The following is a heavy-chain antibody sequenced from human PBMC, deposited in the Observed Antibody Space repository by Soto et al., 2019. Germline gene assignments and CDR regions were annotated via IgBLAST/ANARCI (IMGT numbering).Heavy chain of an antibody. CDR3: ARVVPNYYDSSGYYYDTYFDY. D-gene: IGHD3-22*01. V-gene: IGHV4-59*01. Sequence: PSETLSLTCTVSGGSISSNYWTWIRQPPGKGLEWIGYVYNSGSTNYNPSLKSRVTISVDTSKNQFSLKLSSVTAADTAVYYCARVVPNYYDSSGYYYDTYFDYWGQGTLVTVSS. CDR2: VYNSGST. J-gene: IGHJ4*02. CDR1: GGSISSNY.